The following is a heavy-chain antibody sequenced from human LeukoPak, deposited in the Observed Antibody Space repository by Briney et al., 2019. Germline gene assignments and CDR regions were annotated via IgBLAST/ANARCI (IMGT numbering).Heavy chain of an antibody. D-gene: IGHD2-2*01. CDR2: IYTSGST. CDR3: ARQASPPLYYFDY. V-gene: IGHV4-61*02. CDR1: GGSISSGNYY. Sequence: SETLSLTCTVSGGSISSGNYYWSWIRLPAGKGLEWIGRIYTSGSTNYNPSLKSRVTMSVDTSKNQFSLKLSSVTAADTAVYYCARQASPPLYYFDYWGQGTLVTVSS. J-gene: IGHJ4*02.